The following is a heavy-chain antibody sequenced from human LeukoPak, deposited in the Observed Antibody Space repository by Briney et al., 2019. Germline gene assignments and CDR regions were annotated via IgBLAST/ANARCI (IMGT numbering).Heavy chain of an antibody. CDR1: GYTFTSNA. Sequence: ASVKVSCKTSGYTFTSNAISWVRQAPGQGLEWMGWISTYSGNTKYVQKLQGRVAMTTDASTSTAYMELRSLRSDDTAVYYCARTLYYDFWSGYYFPPPPYYYYYMDVWGKGTTVTVSS. CDR2: ISTYSGNT. CDR3: ARTLYYDFWSGYYFPPPPYYYYYMDV. D-gene: IGHD3-3*01. V-gene: IGHV1-18*01. J-gene: IGHJ6*03.